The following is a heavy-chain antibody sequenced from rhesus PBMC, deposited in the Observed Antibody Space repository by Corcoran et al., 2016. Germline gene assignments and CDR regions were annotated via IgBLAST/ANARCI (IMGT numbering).Heavy chain of an antibody. CDR1: GGPMRDNFL. J-gene: IGHJ4*01. D-gene: IGHD1-7*02. CDR3: ARRTTGTTAFFDS. V-gene: IGHV4S10*01. CDR2: IYGSGSTT. Sequence: QVQLQESGPGVVKPSATLSLTCAVSGGPMRDNFLWRWLRPPPGTGLEWIGYIYGSGSTTVYNPSLKSRVTISKATSKYQFSLQLSSVTAADTAVYYCARRTTGTTAFFDSWGQGVLVTVSS.